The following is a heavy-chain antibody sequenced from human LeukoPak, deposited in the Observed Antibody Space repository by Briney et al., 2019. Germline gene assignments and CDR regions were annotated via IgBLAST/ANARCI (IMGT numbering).Heavy chain of an antibody. J-gene: IGHJ4*02. CDR2: INPSGGST. Sequence: GASVKVSCKASGYTFTSSYMHWVRKALGQGLEWMGIINPSGGSTSYAQKFQGRVTMTRDTSTSTVYMELSSLRSEDTAVYYCARASVVTATNYYFDYWGQGTLVTVSS. CDR1: GYTFTSSY. CDR3: ARASVVTATNYYFDY. D-gene: IGHD2-21*02. V-gene: IGHV1-46*01.